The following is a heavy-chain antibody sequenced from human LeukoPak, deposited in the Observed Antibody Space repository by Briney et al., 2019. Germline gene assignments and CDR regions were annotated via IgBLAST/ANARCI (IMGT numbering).Heavy chain of an antibody. CDR2: IYHRDSDT. Sequence: GESLKISCKASDYTFTHQWIGWVRQKSGSGLEWMGIIYHRDSDTRYSTSSQGHVSISADTSFNTPYLEWSRLEASDTAIYYCARHSDVIGAIWGQGTLVTASS. CDR3: ARHSDVIGAI. CDR1: DYTFTHQW. V-gene: IGHV5-51*01. J-gene: IGHJ4*02. D-gene: IGHD3-10*01.